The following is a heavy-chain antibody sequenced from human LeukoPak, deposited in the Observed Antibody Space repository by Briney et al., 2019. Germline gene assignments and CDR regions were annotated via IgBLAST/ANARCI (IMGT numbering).Heavy chain of an antibody. Sequence: ASVKVSCKASGYTFTSYYMHWVRQAPGQGLEWMGIINPSGGSTSYAQKFQGRVTMTRDTSTSTVYMELSSLRSEDTAVYYCAREVSSNYGSGSYQRRFDPWGQGTLVTGSS. J-gene: IGHJ5*02. CDR2: INPSGGST. D-gene: IGHD3-10*01. CDR3: AREVSSNYGSGSYQRRFDP. V-gene: IGHV1-46*01. CDR1: GYTFTSYY.